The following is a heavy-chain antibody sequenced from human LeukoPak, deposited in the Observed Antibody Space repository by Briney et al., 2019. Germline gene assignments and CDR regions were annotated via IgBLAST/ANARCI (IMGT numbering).Heavy chain of an antibody. D-gene: IGHD6-13*01. Sequence: PGRSLRLSCAASGFTFSSYAMHWVRQAPGKGLEWVAVISYDGSNKYYADSVKGRFTISRDNSKNTLYLQMNSLRAEDTALFYCAKDISSWSQGYFDLWGRGTLVTVSS. J-gene: IGHJ2*01. V-gene: IGHV3-30*04. CDR2: ISYDGSNK. CDR3: AKDISSWSQGYFDL. CDR1: GFTFSSYA.